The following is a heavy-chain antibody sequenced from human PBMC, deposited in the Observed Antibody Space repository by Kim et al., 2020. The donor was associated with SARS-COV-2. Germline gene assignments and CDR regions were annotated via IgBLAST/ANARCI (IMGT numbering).Heavy chain of an antibody. CDR2: ISYDGSNK. J-gene: IGHJ6*02. CDR3: ARGEYYDFWSGYSYYGMDV. D-gene: IGHD3-3*01. V-gene: IGHV3-30-3*01. Sequence: GGSLRLSCAASGFTFSSYAMHWVRQAPGKGLEWVAVISYDGSNKYYADSVKGRFTISRDNSKNTLYLQMNSLRAEDTAVYYCARGEYYDFWSGYSYYGMDVWGQGTTVTVSS. CDR1: GFTFSSYA.